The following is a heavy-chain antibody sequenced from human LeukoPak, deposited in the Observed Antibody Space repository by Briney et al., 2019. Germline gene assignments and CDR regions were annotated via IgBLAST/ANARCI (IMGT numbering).Heavy chain of an antibody. V-gene: IGHV4-59*08. Sequence: SETLSLTCTVSGGSISSYYWSWIRQPPGKGLEWIGYIYYSGGTNYNPSLKSRVTISVDTSKNQFSLKLSSVTAADTAVYYCARHPDYYYDSSGPFDYWGQGTLVTVSS. D-gene: IGHD3-22*01. CDR1: GGSISSYY. CDR2: IYYSGGT. J-gene: IGHJ4*02. CDR3: ARHPDYYYDSSGPFDY.